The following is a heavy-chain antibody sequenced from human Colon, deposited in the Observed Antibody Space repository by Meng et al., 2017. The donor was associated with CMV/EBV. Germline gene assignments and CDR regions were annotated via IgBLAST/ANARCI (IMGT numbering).Heavy chain of an antibody. CDR1: GGSISTYY. CDR2: ISTNRNT. J-gene: IGHJ4*02. Sequence: QVQLQESGPGLVKPSETLSLTCTVSGGSISTYYWSWIRQPAGEGLEWLGRISTNRNTDYNPPLNSRATIWLDTSNNQFSLKLTSVTAADTAVYYCVRGGYSGTQTGGVQEYWGQGTLVTVSS. CDR3: VRGGYSGTQTGGVQEY. D-gene: IGHD5-12*01. V-gene: IGHV4-4*07.